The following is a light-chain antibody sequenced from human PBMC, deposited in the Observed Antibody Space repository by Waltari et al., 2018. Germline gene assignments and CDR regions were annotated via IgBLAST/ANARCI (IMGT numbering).Light chain of an antibody. CDR3: SSYSNIKMYL. CDR1: NSDVGGYDH. Sequence: QSALTQPASVSGSPGQSITIPCTGSNSDVGGYDHVSWYQQHPGKVPKLLIYEVSNRPSGVSNRFFGFKSGITASLIISGLQAEDEADYYCSSYSNIKMYLFGTGTKVSVL. J-gene: IGLJ1*01. CDR2: EVS. V-gene: IGLV2-14*01.